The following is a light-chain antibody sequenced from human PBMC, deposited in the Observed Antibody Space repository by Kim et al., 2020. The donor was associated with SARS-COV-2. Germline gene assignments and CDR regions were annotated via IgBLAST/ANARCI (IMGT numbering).Light chain of an antibody. Sequence: PGERATRACWGSQSGASTNYVAWYQQTPGPAPRLISYGASSGATGIPDRCSGSWSGTDFTLSSSRLEPEDFAVYCCQHYGAPPFTFGGGTKVDIK. V-gene: IGKV3-20*01. CDR2: GAS. CDR1: QSGASTNY. J-gene: IGKJ4*01. CDR3: QHYGAPPFT.